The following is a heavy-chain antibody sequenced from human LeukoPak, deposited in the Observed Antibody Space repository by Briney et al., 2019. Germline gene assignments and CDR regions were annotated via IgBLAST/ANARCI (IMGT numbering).Heavy chain of an antibody. CDR3: ARVVRPLANWGFHFDY. CDR2: INPSGGST. Sequence: ASVKVSCKASGYTFTSYYMHWVRQAPGQGLEWMGIINPSGGSTSYAQKFQGRVTMTRDTSTSTVYMELSSLRSEDTAVYYCARVVRPLANWGFHFDYWGQGTLVTVSS. CDR1: GYTFTSYY. D-gene: IGHD7-27*01. J-gene: IGHJ4*02. V-gene: IGHV1-46*01.